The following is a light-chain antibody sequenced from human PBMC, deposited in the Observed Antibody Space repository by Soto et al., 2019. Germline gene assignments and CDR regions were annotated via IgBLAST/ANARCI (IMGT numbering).Light chain of an antibody. CDR2: EIN. J-gene: IGLJ2*01. V-gene: IGLV2-14*01. Sequence: QSALTQPASVSGSPGQSITISCTGTSSDVGAYNYVSWYQQHPGKAPKLLLSEINNRPSGVSNRFSGSKSANTASLTISGLQAEDEGDYYCSSYTSTTTLVVFGGGTQLTVL. CDR3: SSYTSTTTLVV. CDR1: SSDVGAYNY.